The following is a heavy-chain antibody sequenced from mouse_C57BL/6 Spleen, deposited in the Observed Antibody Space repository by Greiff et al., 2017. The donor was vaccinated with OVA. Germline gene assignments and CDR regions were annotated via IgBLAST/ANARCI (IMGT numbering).Heavy chain of an antibody. CDR3: ARRDDGDPPYALDY. CDR2: FHPYNDDT. Sequence: VQLQPSWADLVKPGSSVTMSCKASVYTFTTYPLAWLTQNHGKCLECIGNFHPYNDDTKYNEKFKGKATLTVEKASSTVYLELSRLTSDDSAVYYCARRDDGDPPYALDYWGQGTSVTVSS. CDR1: VYTFTTYP. J-gene: IGHJ4*01. V-gene: IGHV1-47*01. D-gene: IGHD2-12*01.